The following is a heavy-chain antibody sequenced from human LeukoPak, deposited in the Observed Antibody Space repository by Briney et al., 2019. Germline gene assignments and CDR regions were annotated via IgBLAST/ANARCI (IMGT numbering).Heavy chain of an antibody. V-gene: IGHV4-34*01. J-gene: IGHJ6*02. CDR2: INHSGST. Sequence: NPSETLSLTCAVYGGSFSGYYWSWIRQPPGKGLEWIGEINHSGSTNYNPSLKSRVTISVDTSKNQFSLKLSSVTAADTAVYYCARPKRGIAVAGRYYYYGMDVWGQGTMVTVSS. CDR1: GGSFSGYY. CDR3: ARPKRGIAVAGRYYYYGMDV. D-gene: IGHD6-19*01.